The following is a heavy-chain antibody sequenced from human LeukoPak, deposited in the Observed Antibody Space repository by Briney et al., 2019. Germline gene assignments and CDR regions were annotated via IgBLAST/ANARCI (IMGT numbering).Heavy chain of an antibody. CDR3: AKDPLTAASYIYFDS. Sequence: GGSLRLSCAASGFTFSSRDWMTWVRQAPGKGLEWVSTISGSGDSTHYTNSVRGRFTISRDNSKSTLYLQMDSLRAEDTAIYYCAKDPLTAASYIYFDSWGQGTLVTVSS. CDR2: ISGSGDST. V-gene: IGHV3-23*01. CDR1: GFTFSSRDW. J-gene: IGHJ4*02. D-gene: IGHD6-13*01.